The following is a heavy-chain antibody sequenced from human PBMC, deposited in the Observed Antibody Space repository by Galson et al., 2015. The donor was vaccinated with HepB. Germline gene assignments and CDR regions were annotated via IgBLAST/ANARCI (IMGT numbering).Heavy chain of an antibody. CDR3: AREGRFAVGATSFYAFDI. CDR1: GGIFSSYT. J-gene: IGHJ3*02. Sequence: SVKVSCKASGGIFSSYTISWVRQAPGQGLEWMGGIIPILDIANYAQEFQGRVTITADKSTGTAYMELSSLRSEDTAVYYCAREGRFAVGATSFYAFDIWGQGTMVTVSS. V-gene: IGHV1-69*10. D-gene: IGHD1-26*01. CDR2: IIPILDIA.